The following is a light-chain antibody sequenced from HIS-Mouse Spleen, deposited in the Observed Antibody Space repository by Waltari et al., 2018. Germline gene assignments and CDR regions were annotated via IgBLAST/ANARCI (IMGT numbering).Light chain of an antibody. J-gene: IGKJ4*01. CDR3: QQYYSFPLT. V-gene: IGKV1D-8*02. CDR1: QCISSY. Sequence: ATWMTQSPSLLSASTGDRVTISFRMIQCISSYLALYQQKPGKAPEHLIYAASTLQNRVPSRFSGSGSETDFTLTISCLQSEDFATYYCQQYYSFPLTFGGGTKVEIK. CDR2: AAS.